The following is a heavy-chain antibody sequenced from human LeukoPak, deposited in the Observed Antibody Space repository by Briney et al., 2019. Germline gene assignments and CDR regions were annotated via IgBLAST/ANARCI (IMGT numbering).Heavy chain of an antibody. D-gene: IGHD2-8*01. CDR1: RFTIGSYW. CDR2: IKQDGSEN. V-gene: IGHV3-7*03. CDR3: ARRRGMGSLDY. Sequence: TGGSLRISWAASRFTIGSYWMSWVRQAPRKGLEWVANIKQDGSENYYVDSVKGRLTISRDSAKSSLYLQMNSLRADDTAVYYCARRRGMGSLDYWGQGTLVTVSS. J-gene: IGHJ4*02.